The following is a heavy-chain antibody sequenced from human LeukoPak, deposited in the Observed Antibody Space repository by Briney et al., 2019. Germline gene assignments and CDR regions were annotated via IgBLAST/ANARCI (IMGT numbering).Heavy chain of an antibody. J-gene: IGHJ5*02. Sequence: VASVKVSCKASGYTFTSYDINWVRQATGQGLEWMGWVNPNSGNTGYAQKFQGRVTMTRNTSISTAYMELSSLRSEDTAVYYCASLITTIVVGDPWGQGTLVTVSS. V-gene: IGHV1-8*01. CDR3: ASLITTIVVGDP. CDR1: GYTFTSYD. D-gene: IGHD3-22*01. CDR2: VNPNSGNT.